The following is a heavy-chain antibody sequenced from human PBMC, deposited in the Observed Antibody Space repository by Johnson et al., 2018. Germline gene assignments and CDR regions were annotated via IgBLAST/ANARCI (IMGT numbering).Heavy chain of an antibody. J-gene: IGHJ6*04. CDR1: EYGYSFTDYW. CDR2: IYPGDSDT. CDR3: AKQRERGTSYMDV. Sequence: VQLQESGAEMKKXGESXKIXCQNSEYGYSFTDYWIGWVRQMPGKGLEWMGSIYPGDSDTKYSPSFEGQVTISADKSISTAYLQWSSLKASDTAMYYCAKQRERGTSYMDVWGKGTTVTVSS. V-gene: IGHV5-51*01. D-gene: IGHD1-26*01.